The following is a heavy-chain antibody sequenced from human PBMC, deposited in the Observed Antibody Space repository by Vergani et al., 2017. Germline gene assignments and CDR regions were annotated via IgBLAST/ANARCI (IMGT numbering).Heavy chain of an antibody. CDR1: GYTFTGYY. CDR3: AGSRGYSGYDYYYGMDV. CDR2: INPNSGGT. D-gene: IGHD5-12*01. V-gene: IGHV1-2*02. J-gene: IGHJ6*02. Sequence: QVQLVQSGAEVKKPGASVKVSCKASGYTFTGYYMHWVRQAPGQGLEWMGWINPNSGGTNYAQKFQGRVTMTRDTSISTAYMELSRLRSDDTAVYYCAGSRGYSGYDYYYGMDVWGQGTTVTVSS.